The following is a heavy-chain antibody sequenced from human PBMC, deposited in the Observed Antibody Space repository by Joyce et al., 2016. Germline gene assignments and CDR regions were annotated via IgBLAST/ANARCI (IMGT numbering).Heavy chain of an antibody. CDR3: ARDRVAAAGAGIVDY. Sequence: QVQLVESGGGVVQPGRSLRLFCASSGFTFSNYAMHWVRQARGKGLEWVALRSYDGINEYYAASVKGRFTISRDNSENTLHLQMNSLRSWDTAVYYCARDRVAAAGAGIVDYWGQGTLVTVSS. J-gene: IGHJ4*02. V-gene: IGHV3-30-3*01. D-gene: IGHD6-13*01. CDR1: GFTFSNYA. CDR2: RSYDGINE.